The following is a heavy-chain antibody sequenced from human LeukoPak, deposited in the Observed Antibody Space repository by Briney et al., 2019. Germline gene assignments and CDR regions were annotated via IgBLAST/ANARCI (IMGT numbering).Heavy chain of an antibody. V-gene: IGHV4-38-2*02. CDR1: GYSISSGYY. D-gene: IGHD3-10*01. Sequence: PSETLSLTCTVSGYSISSGYYWGWIRQPPGQGLEWIGTMYHSGSTYYNPSLKSRVTISFDTSKNQFSLKLTSVTAADTAVYFCARGGYYGSGNDFRFDSGGQGTLVTVSA. CDR3: ARGGYYGSGNDFRFDS. J-gene: IGHJ5*01. CDR2: MYHSGST.